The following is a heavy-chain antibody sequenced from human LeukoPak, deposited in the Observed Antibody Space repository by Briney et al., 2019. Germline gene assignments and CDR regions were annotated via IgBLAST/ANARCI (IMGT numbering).Heavy chain of an antibody. J-gene: IGHJ6*03. V-gene: IGHV1-8*01. Sequence: ASVRVSCKASGYTFTSYDINWVRQATGQGLEWMGWMNPNRGNTGYAQKFQGRVTMTRNTSISTAYMELSSLRSEDTAVYYCARGRDYGDYPRYYYYYMDVWGKGTTVTVSS. D-gene: IGHD4-17*01. CDR2: MNPNRGNT. CDR1: GYTFTSYD. CDR3: ARGRDYGDYPRYYYYYMDV.